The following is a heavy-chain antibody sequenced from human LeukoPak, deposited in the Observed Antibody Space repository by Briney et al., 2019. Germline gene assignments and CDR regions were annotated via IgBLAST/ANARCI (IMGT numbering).Heavy chain of an antibody. CDR2: IRYDGSNK. D-gene: IGHD6-13*01. CDR3: ARVRYSSSWSRSDY. J-gene: IGHJ4*02. V-gene: IGHV3-30*02. Sequence: GGSLRLSCAASGFTFSSYGMHWVRQPPGKGLEWVAFIRYDGSNKYYADSVKGRFTISRDNSKNTLYLQMNSLRAEDTAVYYCARVRYSSSWSRSDYWGQGTLVTVSS. CDR1: GFTFSSYG.